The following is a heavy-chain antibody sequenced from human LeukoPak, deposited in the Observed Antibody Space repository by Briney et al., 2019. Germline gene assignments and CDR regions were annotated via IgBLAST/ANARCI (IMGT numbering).Heavy chain of an antibody. J-gene: IGHJ4*02. V-gene: IGHV4-59*01. CDR3: ARGLGWFLD. CDR2: IYFRGST. D-gene: IGHD6-19*01. CDR1: DGSISIYY. Sequence: SETLSLTCTVSDGSISIYYWTWIRQPPGKGLEWIGNIYFRGSTNYNPSLKSRVTISGDTSKNQVSLQLTSVTAADTAVYYCARGLGWFLDWGQGTLVTASS.